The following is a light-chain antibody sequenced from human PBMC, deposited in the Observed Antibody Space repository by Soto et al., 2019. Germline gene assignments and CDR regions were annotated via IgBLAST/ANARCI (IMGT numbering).Light chain of an antibody. CDR2: RAS. CDR3: QQYDDSPGT. V-gene: IGKV3-20*01. Sequence: ESVLTQSPVSLSLSTGKRVTVSCRASQSITNDHLDWYQQKVGQAPRLLISRASRRATDIPDRFSGGGSGTDFTLTISRLEPEDFAVYYCQQYDDSPGTSCQGGNVDVK. CDR1: QSITNDH. J-gene: IGKJ1*01.